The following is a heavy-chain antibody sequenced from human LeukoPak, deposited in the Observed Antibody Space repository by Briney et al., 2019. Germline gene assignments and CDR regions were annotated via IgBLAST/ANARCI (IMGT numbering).Heavy chain of an antibody. V-gene: IGHV1-2*02. CDR2: INPNSGGT. Sequence: ASVKVSCKASGYTFTGYYMHWVRQAPGQGLEWMGWINPNSGGTNYAQKFQGRVTMTRDTSISTAYMELSGLRSDDTAVYYCARDGYSSSWFNWFDPWGQGTLVTVSS. CDR1: GYTFTGYY. CDR3: ARDGYSSSWFNWFDP. J-gene: IGHJ5*02. D-gene: IGHD6-13*01.